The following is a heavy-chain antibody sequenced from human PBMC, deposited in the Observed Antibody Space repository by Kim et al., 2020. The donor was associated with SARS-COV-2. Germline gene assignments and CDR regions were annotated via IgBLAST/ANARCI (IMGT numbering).Heavy chain of an antibody. CDR2: IYYSGIT. D-gene: IGHD3-10*01. CDR1: GGSISRGGYY. CDR3: ARGIYGSGWFDP. Sequence: SETLSLTCTVSGGSISRGGYYWSWIRQHPGKGLEWIGYIYYSGITYYNSSLKSRVTISVDTPMNQFSLNLISVTAAATAVYYCARGIYGSGWFDPWGQGT. V-gene: IGHV4-31*03. J-gene: IGHJ5*02.